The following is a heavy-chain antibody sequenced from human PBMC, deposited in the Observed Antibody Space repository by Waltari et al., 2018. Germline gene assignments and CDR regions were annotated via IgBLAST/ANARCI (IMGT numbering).Heavy chain of an antibody. J-gene: IGHJ5*02. Sequence: QVQLQESGPGLVKPSETLSLTCTVSGGSMRSYYWSWFRQPPGKGLDGIGYIFYSGSTNYNPSLKSRVTISIDTSKNQFSLKLSSVAAADTAVYYCAKGSGSYSNWFDPWGQGTLVTVSS. CDR3: AKGSGSYSNWFDP. CDR2: IFYSGST. CDR1: GGSMRSYY. V-gene: IGHV4-59*01. D-gene: IGHD1-26*01.